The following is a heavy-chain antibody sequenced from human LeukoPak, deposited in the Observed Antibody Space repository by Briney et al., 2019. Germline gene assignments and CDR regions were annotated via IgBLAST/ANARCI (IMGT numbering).Heavy chain of an antibody. CDR1: GGSISSYY. J-gene: IGHJ3*02. V-gene: IGHV4-59*01. D-gene: IGHD3-10*01. Sequence: SETLSLTCTVSGGSISSYYWSWIRQPPGKGLEWIGYIYYSGSTNYNPSLKSRVTISVDTSKNQFSLKLSSVTAADTAVYYCARLKVIIPDAFDIWGQGTMVNVAS. CDR2: IYYSGST. CDR3: ARLKVIIPDAFDI.